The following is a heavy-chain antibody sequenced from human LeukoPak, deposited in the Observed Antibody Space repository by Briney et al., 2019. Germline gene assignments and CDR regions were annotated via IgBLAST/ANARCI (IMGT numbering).Heavy chain of an antibody. D-gene: IGHD2-8*01. Sequence: GASVKVSCKASGYTFTSYAIHWVRQAPGQRPEWMGWINTDSGNTKYSQKFQGRVTITRDTSASTAYMELSSLRSEDTAVYYCAKPLMGLGPLDPWGQGTLVTVSS. V-gene: IGHV1-3*04. CDR3: AKPLMGLGPLDP. CDR1: GYTFTSYA. CDR2: INTDSGNT. J-gene: IGHJ5*02.